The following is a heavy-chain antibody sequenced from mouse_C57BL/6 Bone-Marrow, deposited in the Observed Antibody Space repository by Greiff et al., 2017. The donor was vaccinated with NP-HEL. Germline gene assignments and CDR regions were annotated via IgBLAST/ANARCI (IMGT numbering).Heavy chain of an antibody. CDR2: ISSGSSTI. V-gene: IGHV5-17*01. CDR3: ARQGIYYYGSSPFAY. J-gene: IGHJ3*01. Sequence: EVKLMESGGGLVKPGGSLKLSCAASGFTFSDYGMHWVRQAPEKGLEWVAYISSGSSTIYYADTVKGRFTISRDNAKNTLFLQMTSLRSEDTAMYYCARQGIYYYGSSPFAYWGPGTLVTVSA. D-gene: IGHD1-1*01. CDR1: GFTFSDYG.